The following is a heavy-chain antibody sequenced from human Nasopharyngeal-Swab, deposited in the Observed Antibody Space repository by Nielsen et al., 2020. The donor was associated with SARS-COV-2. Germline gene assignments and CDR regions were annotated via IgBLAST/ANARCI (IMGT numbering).Heavy chain of an antibody. J-gene: IGHJ6*03. V-gene: IGHV2-26*01. CDR2: IFSNDDR. Sequence: WIRQPPGKALEWLANIFSNDDRSYSTSLKSRLTISKDTSKSQVFLTMTNMDPVDTATYYCALIGFDLLLSNFFYFFDV. CDR3: ALIGFDLLLSNFFYFFDV. D-gene: IGHD2-15*01.